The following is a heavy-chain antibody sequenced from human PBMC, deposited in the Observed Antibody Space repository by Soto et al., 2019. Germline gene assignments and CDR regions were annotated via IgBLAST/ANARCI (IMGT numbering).Heavy chain of an antibody. CDR3: AWDYNGPDTFDI. Sequence: PGGSLRLSCAASGFTFSNYWMSWVRQAPGKGLEWVANIKQDGSEKYYVDSVKGRFTISRDNAKNSLYLQMNSLRAEDTAVFYCAWDYNGPDTFDIWGQGTMVTVSS. CDR1: GFTFSNYW. V-gene: IGHV3-7*04. D-gene: IGHD2-8*01. J-gene: IGHJ3*02. CDR2: IKQDGSEK.